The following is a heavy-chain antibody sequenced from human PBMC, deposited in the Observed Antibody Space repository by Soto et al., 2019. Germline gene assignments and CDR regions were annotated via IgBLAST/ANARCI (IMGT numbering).Heavy chain of an antibody. J-gene: IGHJ3*02. V-gene: IGHV1-69*13. D-gene: IGHD6-13*01. CDR2: IIPIFGTA. CDR3: AREPSVSSSWHDAFDI. CDR1: GGTFSSYA. Sequence: SVKISCEASGGTFSSYAISWVRQAPGQGLEWMGGIIPIFGTANYAQKFQGRVTITADESTSTAYMELSSLRSEDTAVYYCAREPSVSSSWHDAFDIWGQVPMFTVSS.